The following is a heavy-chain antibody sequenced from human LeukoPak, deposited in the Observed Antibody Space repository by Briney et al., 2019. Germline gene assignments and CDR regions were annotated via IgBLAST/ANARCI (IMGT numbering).Heavy chain of an antibody. CDR3: ARWNFYYHAMDV. CDR2: ISYDGSNK. D-gene: IGHD1-1*01. V-gene: IGHV3-30-3*01. CDR1: GFTFSSYT. J-gene: IGHJ6*02. Sequence: GRSLRLSCAASGFTFSSYTMYWVRQAPGKELEWVAIISYDGSNKSYADSVKGRFTISRDNSKNTLFLQMNSLRAEDTAVYYCARWNFYYHAMDVWGQGTTVTVSS.